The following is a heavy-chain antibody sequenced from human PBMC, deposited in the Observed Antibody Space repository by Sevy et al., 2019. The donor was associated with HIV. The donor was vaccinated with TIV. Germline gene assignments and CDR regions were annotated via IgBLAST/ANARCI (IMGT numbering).Heavy chain of an antibody. CDR2: IWYDGTNT. CDR1: GFTFNTYG. V-gene: IGHV3-33*06. J-gene: IGHJ3*01. D-gene: IGHD3-10*01. Sequence: GGSLRLSCEASGFTFNTYGMHWVRQAPGKGLEWVAVIWYDGTNTNYADSVKGRFTISRDNSKNTLYLQMNSLRGEDTVVYYCAKGLGMVQGALLSDDVWGQGTMVTVSS. CDR3: AKGLGMVQGALLSDDV.